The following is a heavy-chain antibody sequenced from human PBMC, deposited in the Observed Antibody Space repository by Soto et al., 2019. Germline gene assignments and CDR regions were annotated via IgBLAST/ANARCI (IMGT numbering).Heavy chain of an antibody. Sequence: GESLKISCKGSGYSFTSYWIGWVRQMPGKGLEWMGIIYPGDSDTRYSPSFQGQVTISADKSISTAYLQWSSLKASDTAMYYCARLGGRCGGDCYPYAFDIWGQGTMVTVSS. CDR3: ARLGGRCGGDCYPYAFDI. CDR2: IYPGDSDT. J-gene: IGHJ3*02. V-gene: IGHV5-51*01. CDR1: GYSFTSYW. D-gene: IGHD2-21*02.